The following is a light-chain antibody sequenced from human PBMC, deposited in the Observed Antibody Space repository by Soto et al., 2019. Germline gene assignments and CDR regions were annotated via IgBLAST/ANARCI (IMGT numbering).Light chain of an antibody. Sequence: DTVMTQSPATLSVSPGERATLSCRASQSVGSTVAWYRQRPGQAPRLLIYDASTRATGIPARFRGSGSGTEFTLTISSLQSEDFAVYYCQQYSNWPRTFGQGTKVEIK. CDR3: QQYSNWPRT. CDR1: QSVGST. V-gene: IGKV3-15*01. J-gene: IGKJ1*01. CDR2: DAS.